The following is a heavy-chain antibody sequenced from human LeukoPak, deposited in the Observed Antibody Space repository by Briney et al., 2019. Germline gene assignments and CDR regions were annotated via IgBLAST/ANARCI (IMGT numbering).Heavy chain of an antibody. CDR1: GFTFRNYV. Sequence: PGGSLRLSCAASGFTFRNYVMSWVRQAPGKGLEWVSPISGGGGSTYYADSVKGRFTISRDNSKNTLYLQMNSLRAEDTAVFYCAKEYNWNYEYWGQGTLVTVSS. CDR2: ISGGGGST. D-gene: IGHD1-7*01. CDR3: AKEYNWNYEY. J-gene: IGHJ4*02. V-gene: IGHV3-23*01.